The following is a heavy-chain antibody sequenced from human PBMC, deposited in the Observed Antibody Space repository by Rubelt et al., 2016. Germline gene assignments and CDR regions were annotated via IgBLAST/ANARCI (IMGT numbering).Heavy chain of an antibody. V-gene: IGHV4-34*01. CDR3: ARQRQLITARRWFDP. CDR1: GGTFSGYQ. D-gene: IGHD6-6*01. CDR2: ITHRGIT. J-gene: IGHJ5*02. Sequence: QVQLQQWGAGLLKPSETLSLTCAVYGGTFSGYQWSWIRQPPGKGLEWIGEITHRGITNHNPSLKSRIHISEYTPKNQFSLKLTSGTAADTAVYYCARQRQLITARRWFDPWGQGTLVTVSS.